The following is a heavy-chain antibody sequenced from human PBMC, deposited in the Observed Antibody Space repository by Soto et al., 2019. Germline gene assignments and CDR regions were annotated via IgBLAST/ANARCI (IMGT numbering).Heavy chain of an antibody. Sequence: QVQLVQSGAEVKKPGASVKVSCKASGYTFTSYAMHWVRQAPGQRLEWMGWINAGNGNTKYSQKFQGRVTITRDTSASTAYMELSSLRSEDTAVYYCARETGPVLRYFDWLSLDYWGQGTLVTVSS. CDR2: INAGNGNT. CDR1: GYTFTSYA. J-gene: IGHJ4*02. CDR3: ARETGPVLRYFDWLSLDY. D-gene: IGHD3-9*01. V-gene: IGHV1-3*01.